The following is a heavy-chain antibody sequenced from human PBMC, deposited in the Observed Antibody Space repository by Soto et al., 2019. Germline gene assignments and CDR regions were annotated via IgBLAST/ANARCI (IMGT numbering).Heavy chain of an antibody. D-gene: IGHD1-26*01. CDR2: ISGSGDST. Sequence: EVQLLESGGGLVQPGGSLRLSCAASGFTFSSYPMRWVRQAPGKGLEWVSAISGSGDSTYYAESVKGRFTISRDNSKNTGYLQMNSLRGEDTAVYYCARRGSGSYYDSWGQGTLVTVSS. CDR3: ARRGSGSYYDS. V-gene: IGHV3-23*01. J-gene: IGHJ4*02. CDR1: GFTFSSYP.